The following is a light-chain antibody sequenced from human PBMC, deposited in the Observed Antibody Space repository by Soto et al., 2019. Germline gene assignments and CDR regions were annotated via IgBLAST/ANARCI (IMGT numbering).Light chain of an antibody. CDR1: QGINSW. V-gene: IGKV1-12*01. CDR3: QKANSFPWT. CDR2: AES. Sequence: DIQMTQSPSAVSASVGDRVNMTCRASQGINSWLAWYQQKPGKAHKLLIYAESNLQSGVPSRFSGSGSGTDFTLTISSLQPEDFATYYCQKANSFPWTVGQGNKLDI. J-gene: IGKJ1*01.